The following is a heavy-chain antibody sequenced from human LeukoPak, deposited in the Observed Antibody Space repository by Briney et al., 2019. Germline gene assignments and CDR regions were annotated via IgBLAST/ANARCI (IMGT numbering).Heavy chain of an antibody. J-gene: IGHJ5*02. V-gene: IGHV4-39*07. CDR2: IYYSGST. CDR1: GGSIGSSSYY. CDR3: ARDQYYYGSDRFDP. Sequence: PSETLSLTCTVSGGSIGSSSYYWGWIRQPPGKGLEWIGTIYYSGSTYYNPSLKSRVTISLDTSKNQFSLNLSSVTDTDTAVYYCARDQYYYGSDRFDPWGQGTLVTVSS. D-gene: IGHD3-10*01.